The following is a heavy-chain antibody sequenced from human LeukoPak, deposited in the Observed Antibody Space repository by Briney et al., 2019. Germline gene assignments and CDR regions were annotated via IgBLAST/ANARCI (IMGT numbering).Heavy chain of an antibody. D-gene: IGHD4-17*01. Sequence: GGSLRLSCAASGFTFSNAWMSWVRQAPGKGLEWVGRIKSKTDGGTTDYAAPVKGRFTISRDDSKNTLYLQMNGLKTEDTAVYYCTTYSTVTTPTDYWGQGTLVTVSS. CDR1: GFTFSNAW. V-gene: IGHV3-15*01. CDR2: IKSKTDGGTT. CDR3: TTYSTVTTPTDY. J-gene: IGHJ4*02.